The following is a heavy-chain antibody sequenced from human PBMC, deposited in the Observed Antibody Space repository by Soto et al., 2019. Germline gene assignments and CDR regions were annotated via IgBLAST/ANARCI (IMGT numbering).Heavy chain of an antibody. CDR1: GFPFTNYA. J-gene: IGHJ4*02. V-gene: IGHV3-23*01. D-gene: IGHD3-22*01. Sequence: EVQLLESGGGLVQPGGSLRLSCAASGFPFTNYAMGWVRQAPGKGLEWVSGISDSGSSTYYADSVKGRFTNSRDNSKNTLYLQMNSLRADDTAVYYCARGWHYDNSGYIDQWGQGTLVTVSS. CDR2: ISDSGSST. CDR3: ARGWHYDNSGYIDQ.